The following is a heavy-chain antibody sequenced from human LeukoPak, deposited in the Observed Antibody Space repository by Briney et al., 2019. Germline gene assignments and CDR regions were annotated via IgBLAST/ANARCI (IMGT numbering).Heavy chain of an antibody. V-gene: IGHV3-33*01. J-gene: IGHJ4*02. CDR2: IWYDGSSK. D-gene: IGHD3-9*01. Sequence: GRSLRLSCAASGFIFRSYAMHWVRQAPGKGLEWVAVIWYDGSSKYYADSVKGRFTISRDISKSTLYLQMNSLRAEDTAVYYCARGISVAIDIFYVYYTRTDYWGQGTLVTVSS. CDR1: GFIFRSYA. CDR3: ARGISVAIDIFYVYYTRTDY.